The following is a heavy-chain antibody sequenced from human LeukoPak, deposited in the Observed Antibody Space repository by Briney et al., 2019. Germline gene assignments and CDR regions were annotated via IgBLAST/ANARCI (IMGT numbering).Heavy chain of an antibody. V-gene: IGHV5-51*01. Sequence: GESLKISCKGSGYRFTNYWIGWVRQMPGKGLEWMGIIYPGDSNTRYSPSFQGQVTISVDKSVTTAYLQWSSLKASDTAVYYCATGRYCSGGTCYSSLDFWGQGTLVTVSS. CDR2: IYPGDSNT. D-gene: IGHD2-15*01. J-gene: IGHJ4*01. CDR1: GYRFTNYW. CDR3: ATGRYCSGGTCYSSLDF.